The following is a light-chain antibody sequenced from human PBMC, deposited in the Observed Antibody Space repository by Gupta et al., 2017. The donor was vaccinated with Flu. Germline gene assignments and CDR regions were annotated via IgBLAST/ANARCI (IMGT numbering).Light chain of an antibody. Sequence: DIQMTQSPSSLSASVGDRVTITCRASQTISTSLNWYQQRPGKGPELLIYAASSLHRGVPSRFSGSGSGTYFTLTISGLQPADFATYYCQQSNSGPFTFGGGTKVEIK. CDR1: QTISTS. CDR2: AAS. J-gene: IGKJ4*01. V-gene: IGKV1-39*01. CDR3: QQSNSGPFT.